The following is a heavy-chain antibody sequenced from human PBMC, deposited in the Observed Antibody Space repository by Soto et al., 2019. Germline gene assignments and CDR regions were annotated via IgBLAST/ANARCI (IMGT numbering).Heavy chain of an antibody. CDR2: IYYSGTT. D-gene: IGHD7-27*01. J-gene: IGHJ4*02. V-gene: IGHV4-39*01. CDR3: ARHLGPTGPNY. CDR1: GGSISSSDYH. Sequence: QLQLQESGPGLVKPSETLSLTCTVSGGSISSSDYHWGWVRQPPGEGLEWIASIYYSGTTYYNPSLRSRVTISEDMSKNQFSLKVSSVTASDTAIYYCARHLGPTGPNYWGQGTLVTVSS.